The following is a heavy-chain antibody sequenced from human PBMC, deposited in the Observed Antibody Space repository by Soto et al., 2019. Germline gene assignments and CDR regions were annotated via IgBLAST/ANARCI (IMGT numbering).Heavy chain of an antibody. J-gene: IGHJ4*02. V-gene: IGHV4-31*03. Sequence: QVQLQESGPGLVKPSQTLSLTCSVSGGSINSGGYYWTWIRQHPGKGLEWIGNIFYSGSTSYNPSLKSRLTISIDTSKTHFSLKLSSETAADTAVYYCARNSISKKIDYWGQGTLVTVSS. CDR1: GGSINSGGYY. CDR3: ARNSISKKIDY. D-gene: IGHD3-22*01. CDR2: IFYSGST.